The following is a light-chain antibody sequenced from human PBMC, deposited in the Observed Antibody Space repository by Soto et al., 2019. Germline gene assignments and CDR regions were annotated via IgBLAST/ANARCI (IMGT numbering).Light chain of an antibody. CDR3: QQYNNWPLT. Sequence: EIVMTQSLATLSVSPGERATLSRRASQSVSSNLAWYQQKPGQAPRLLIYGASTRATGIPARFSGSGSGTEFTLTISSLQSEDFAVYYCQQYNNWPLTFGGGTKVEIK. CDR1: QSVSSN. V-gene: IGKV3-15*01. J-gene: IGKJ4*01. CDR2: GAS.